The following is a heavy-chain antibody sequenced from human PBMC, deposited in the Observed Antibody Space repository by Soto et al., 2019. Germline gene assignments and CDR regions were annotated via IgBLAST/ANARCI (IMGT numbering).Heavy chain of an antibody. J-gene: IGHJ6*02. V-gene: IGHV1-69*13. CDR3: ANSDSIAVAGYYYYGMDV. D-gene: IGHD6-19*01. CDR1: GGTFSSYA. Sequence: ASVKVSCKASGGTFSSYAISWVRQAPGQGLEWMGGIIPIFGTANYAQKFQGRVTITADESTSTAYMELSSLRAEDTAVYYCANSDSIAVAGYYYYGMDVWGQGTTVTVSS. CDR2: IIPIFGTA.